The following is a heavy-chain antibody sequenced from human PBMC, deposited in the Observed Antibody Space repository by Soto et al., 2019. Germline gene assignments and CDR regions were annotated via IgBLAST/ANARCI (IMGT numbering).Heavy chain of an antibody. V-gene: IGHV3-30*18. CDR1: GFTFSSYG. CDR3: AKGGHLGSGNYYNPYYFDY. CDR2: ISYDGSNK. Sequence: QVQLVXSGGGVXXXGRSLRLSCAASGFTFSSYGMHWVRQAPGKGLEWVAVISYDGSNKYYADSVKGRFTISRDNSKTTRFLQMNSLRAEDTAVYYCAKGGHLGSGNYYNPYYFDYWGQGTLVTVSS. D-gene: IGHD3-10*01. J-gene: IGHJ4*02.